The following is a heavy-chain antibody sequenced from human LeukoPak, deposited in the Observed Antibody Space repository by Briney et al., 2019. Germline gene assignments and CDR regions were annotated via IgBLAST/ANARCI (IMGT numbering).Heavy chain of an antibody. J-gene: IGHJ5*02. CDR3: SRDSVGRTISIVVVTAFWFDA. Sequence: ASVTVTCKASGCTFTSYGISWVRQPPGQGLEWMGWISAYNGNTNYAHKLQGGVTMTTETSTTTPYMELRSLRSVDSAVYYCSRDSVGRTISIVVVTAFWFDAWGQGPLVTVSS. CDR2: ISAYNGNT. D-gene: IGHD2-21*02. V-gene: IGHV1-18*01. CDR1: GCTFTSYG.